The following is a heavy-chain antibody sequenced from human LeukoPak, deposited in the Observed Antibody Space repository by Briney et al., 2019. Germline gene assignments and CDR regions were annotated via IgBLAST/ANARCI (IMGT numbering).Heavy chain of an antibody. CDR3: ARVGGSGSYSFFDY. Sequence: GGSLRLSCAASGFTFDDYGMSWVRQAPGKGLEWVSGINWNGGSTGYADSVKGRFTISRDNAKNSLYLQMSSLRAEDTALYYCARVGGSGSYSFFDYWGQGTLVTVSS. J-gene: IGHJ4*02. D-gene: IGHD3-10*01. CDR1: GFTFDDYG. CDR2: INWNGGST. V-gene: IGHV3-20*04.